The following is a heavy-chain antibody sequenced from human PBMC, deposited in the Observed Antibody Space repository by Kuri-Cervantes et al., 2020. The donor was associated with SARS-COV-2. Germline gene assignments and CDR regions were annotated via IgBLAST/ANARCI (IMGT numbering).Heavy chain of an antibody. CDR2: IYYSGST. Sequence: SETLSLTCSVSGGSISSRSYYWGWIRQPLGKGLEWIGSIYYSGSTNYNPTLKSRVTISVDASTNQFFLNLTSVTAADTAVYYCARGRIGYSSGWSYWYFDLWGRGTLVSVSS. V-gene: IGHV4-39*01. J-gene: IGHJ2*01. CDR1: GGSISSRSYY. D-gene: IGHD6-19*01. CDR3: ARGRIGYSSGWSYWYFDL.